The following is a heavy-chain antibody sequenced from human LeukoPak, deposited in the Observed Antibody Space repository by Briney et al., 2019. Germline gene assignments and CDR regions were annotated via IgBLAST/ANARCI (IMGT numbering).Heavy chain of an antibody. V-gene: IGHV1-69*01. Sequence: SVKVSCKASGGTFSSYAISWVRQAPGQGLEWMGGIIPIFGTANYAQKFQGRVTITADESTSTAYMELSSLRSEDTAAYYCARETLSTDYYGSGSYYNGWDYWGQGTLVTVSS. CDR1: GGTFSSYA. J-gene: IGHJ4*02. CDR2: IIPIFGTA. D-gene: IGHD3-10*01. CDR3: ARETLSTDYYGSGSYYNGWDY.